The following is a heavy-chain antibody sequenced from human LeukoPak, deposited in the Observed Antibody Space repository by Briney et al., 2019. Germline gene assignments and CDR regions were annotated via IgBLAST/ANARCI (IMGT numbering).Heavy chain of an antibody. Sequence: GGSLRLSCAASGFTFSSYVMHWVRQAPGKGLEWVAIISYDGSNEHYADSVKGRFTISRDNSKNTLYLQMNSLRAEDTAVYYCAKIGANIGFWGQGTLVTVSS. V-gene: IGHV3-30*04. D-gene: IGHD4/OR15-4a*01. J-gene: IGHJ4*02. CDR3: AKIGANIGF. CDR1: GFTFSSYV. CDR2: ISYDGSNE.